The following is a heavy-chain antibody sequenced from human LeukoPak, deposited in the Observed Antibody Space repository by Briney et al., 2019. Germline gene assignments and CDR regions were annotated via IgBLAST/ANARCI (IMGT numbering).Heavy chain of an antibody. J-gene: IGHJ4*02. CDR2: IGSSGSTI. CDR3: ARGENNYGYYYFDY. Sequence: GGSLRLSCTASGFTFSSYEMNWVRQAPGKGLEWVSYIGSSGSTIYYADSVKGRFTISRDNAKNSLYLQMNSLRAEDTAVYYCARGENNYGYYYFDYWGRGTLVTVSS. V-gene: IGHV3-48*03. D-gene: IGHD5-18*01. CDR1: GFTFSSYE.